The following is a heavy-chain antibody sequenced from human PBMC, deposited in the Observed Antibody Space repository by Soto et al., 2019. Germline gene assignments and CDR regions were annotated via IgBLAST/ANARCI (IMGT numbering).Heavy chain of an antibody. CDR3: ARTTAVAGTPEFDY. V-gene: IGHV3-30-3*01. CDR2: ISYDESNK. Sequence: QVQLVESGGGVVQPGRSLRLSCAASGFTFSSFSLHWFRQAPGKGLEWLALISYDESNKYNADSVKGRFTISRDNSKNTLYLQLNSLRPEDTAVYYCARTTAVAGTPEFDYWGQGTLVTVSS. D-gene: IGHD6-19*01. CDR1: GFTFSSFS. J-gene: IGHJ4*02.